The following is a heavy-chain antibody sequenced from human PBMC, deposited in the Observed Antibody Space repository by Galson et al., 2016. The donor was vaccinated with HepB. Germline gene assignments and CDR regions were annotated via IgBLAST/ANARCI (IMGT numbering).Heavy chain of an antibody. CDR3: AREAERWNYLDY. CDR2: ISSDGSNE. J-gene: IGHJ4*02. V-gene: IGHV3-30*04. Sequence: SLRLSCAASGFTFSSYEMNWVRQAPGKGLEWVAVISSDGSNEWYADSVKGRFTISRDNSQNTLSLQMSSLRPEDTAAYYCAREAERWNYLDYWGQGALVTVSS. CDR1: GFTFSSYE. D-gene: IGHD5-24*01.